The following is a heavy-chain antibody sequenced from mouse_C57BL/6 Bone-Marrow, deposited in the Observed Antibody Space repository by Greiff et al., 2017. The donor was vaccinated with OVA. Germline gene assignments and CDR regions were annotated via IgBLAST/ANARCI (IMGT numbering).Heavy chain of an antibody. J-gene: IGHJ1*03. Sequence: QVQLQQPGAELVMPGASVKLSCKASGYTFPSYWMHWVKQRPGQGLEWIGEIDPSDSYTYYNQKFKGKSTLTVDKSSSTAYMQLSSLTSEDSAVYCGARSSYYYGSFYWYFDVWGTGTTVTVSS. CDR1: GYTFPSYW. CDR3: ARSSYYYGSFYWYFDV. CDR2: IDPSDSYT. V-gene: IGHV1-69*01. D-gene: IGHD1-1*01.